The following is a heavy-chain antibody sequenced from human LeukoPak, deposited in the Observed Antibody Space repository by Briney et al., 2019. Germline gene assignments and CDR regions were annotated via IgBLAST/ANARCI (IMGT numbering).Heavy chain of an antibody. CDR1: GFTFRSYE. J-gene: IGHJ4*02. Sequence: GGSLRLSCEDSGFTFRSYEMNWVRQAPGKGLEWVSYISSSGSTIYYADSVKGRFTISRDNAKNSLYLQMNSLRAEDTAVYYCARDYYDSSGYYYFDYWGQGTLVTVSS. CDR2: ISSSGSTI. D-gene: IGHD3-22*01. V-gene: IGHV3-48*03. CDR3: ARDYYDSSGYYYFDY.